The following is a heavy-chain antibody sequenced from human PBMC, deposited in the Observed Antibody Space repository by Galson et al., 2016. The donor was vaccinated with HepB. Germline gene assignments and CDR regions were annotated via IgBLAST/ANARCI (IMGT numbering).Heavy chain of an antibody. V-gene: IGHV3-23*01. CDR3: AKGDDFWSGIYGGL. CDR1: GFTFSNYA. CDR2: LSGTGGTT. J-gene: IGHJ4*02. D-gene: IGHD3-3*01. Sequence: SLRLSCAASGFTFSNYAMSWVRQAPGKGLEWVSGLSGTGGTTYYADSVKGRFTISRDNSKNTLYLRMNSLRAEDTAVYYCAKGDDFWSGIYGGLWGQGTLVTVSS.